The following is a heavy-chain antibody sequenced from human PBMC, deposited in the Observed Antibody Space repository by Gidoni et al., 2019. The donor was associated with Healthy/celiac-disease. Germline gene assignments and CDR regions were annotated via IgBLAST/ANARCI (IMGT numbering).Heavy chain of an antibody. Sequence: QVQLQESGPGLVKPSETLSITCTVSGGSISSYYWSWIRQPPGKGLEWIGYFYYSGSTNYNPSLKSRVTISVDTSKNHFSLKLSSVTAADTAVYYCARDAYYYGSGSLYGMDVWGQGTTVTVSS. J-gene: IGHJ6*02. CDR2: FYYSGST. V-gene: IGHV4-59*01. CDR1: GGSISSYY. D-gene: IGHD3-10*01. CDR3: ARDAYYYGSGSLYGMDV.